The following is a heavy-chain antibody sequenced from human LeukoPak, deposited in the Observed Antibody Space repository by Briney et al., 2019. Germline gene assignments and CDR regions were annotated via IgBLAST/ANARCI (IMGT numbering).Heavy chain of an antibody. CDR1: GYTFTTYG. CDR2: ISAYNGNT. D-gene: IGHD6-19*01. Sequence: GASVKVSCKASGYTFTTYGITWVRQAPGQGLEWMGWISAYNGNTTYAQKIQGRVTMSTATSTSTAYMELRRLRSDDTAVYYCARGSRSLAVAGLDYWGQGTLVTVSS. CDR3: ARGSRSLAVAGLDY. J-gene: IGHJ4*02. V-gene: IGHV1-18*01.